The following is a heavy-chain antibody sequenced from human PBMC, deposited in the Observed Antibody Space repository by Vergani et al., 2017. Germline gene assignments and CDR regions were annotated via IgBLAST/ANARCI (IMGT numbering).Heavy chain of an antibody. Sequence: EVQLLESGGGLVQPGGSLRLSCAASGFTFSSYAMSWVRQAPGKGLEWVSSISGSGGSTYYADSVKGRFTISRDNSKNTLYLQMNSLRAEDTAVYYCASAKETSIVAVGAAYFDYWGQGTLVTVSS. CDR3: ASAKETSIVAVGAAYFDY. D-gene: IGHD2-15*01. CDR2: ISGSGGST. CDR1: GFTFSSYA. J-gene: IGHJ4*02. V-gene: IGHV3-23*01.